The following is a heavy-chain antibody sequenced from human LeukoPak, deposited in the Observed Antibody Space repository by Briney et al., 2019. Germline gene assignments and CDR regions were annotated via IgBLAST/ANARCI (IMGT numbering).Heavy chain of an antibody. V-gene: IGHV3-23*01. J-gene: IGHJ4*02. CDR3: TKAGAPGIATAASFDY. CDR1: GFTFNNYA. D-gene: IGHD6-13*01. Sequence: PGGSLRLSCAASGFTFNNYAMSWVRQAPGKGLECVSAISGSGGSTYYADSVKGRFTISRDNSKNTLYLQMNSLRAEDTAVYYCTKAGAPGIATAASFDYWGQGTLVTVSS. CDR2: ISGSGGST.